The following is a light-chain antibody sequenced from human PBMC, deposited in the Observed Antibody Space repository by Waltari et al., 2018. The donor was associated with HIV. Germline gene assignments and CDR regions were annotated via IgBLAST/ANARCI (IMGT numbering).Light chain of an antibody. Sequence: DIQMTQSPSSLSASVGDIVNITCRASQGISNYLAWYQQKPGKFPKLLIYAASTLQSGVPSRLSGSGSGTDFTLTISNLQPEDVATYYCQKYNSAPWTFGQGTKVEVK. J-gene: IGKJ1*01. CDR3: QKYNSAPWT. V-gene: IGKV1-27*01. CDR1: QGISNY. CDR2: AAS.